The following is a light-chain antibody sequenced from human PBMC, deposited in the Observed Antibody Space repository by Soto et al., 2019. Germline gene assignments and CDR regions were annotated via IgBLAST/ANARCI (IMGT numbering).Light chain of an antibody. J-gene: IGKJ4*01. CDR1: QSVSSSY. CDR2: GAS. V-gene: IGKV3-20*01. Sequence: EIVLTQSPATLSLSPGDSATLSCRASQSVSSSYLAWYQQKPGQAPRLLIYGASSRATGIPDRFSGSGSGTDFTLTIIRLEPEDFAVYYCQQYGTSPELPFGGGTKVEIE. CDR3: QQYGTSPELP.